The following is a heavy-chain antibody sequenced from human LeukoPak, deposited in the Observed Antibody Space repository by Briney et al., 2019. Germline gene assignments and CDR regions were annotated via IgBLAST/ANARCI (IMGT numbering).Heavy chain of an antibody. CDR1: GFTFSTYS. Sequence: GGSLRLSRAASGFTFSTYSMNWVRQAPGKGLEWVSSIDSSSTYIYYADSLKGRFTISRDNAKNSLFLQVNSLRAEDTAVYYCARGLQRITDWYFDLWGRGTLVTVSS. CDR3: ARGLQRITDWYFDL. J-gene: IGHJ2*01. D-gene: IGHD1-14*01. V-gene: IGHV3-21*01. CDR2: IDSSSTYI.